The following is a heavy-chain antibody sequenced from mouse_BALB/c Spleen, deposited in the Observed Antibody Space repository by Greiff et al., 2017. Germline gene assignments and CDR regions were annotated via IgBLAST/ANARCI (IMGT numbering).Heavy chain of an antibody. Sequence: QVQLQQSGAELVRPGSSVKISCKASGYAFSSYWMNWVKQRPGQGLEWIGQIYPGDGDTNYNRKFKGKATLTADKSSSTAYMQLSSLTSEDSAVYFCARMNYGPYAMDYWGQGTSVTVSS. CDR1: GYAFSSYW. CDR2: IYPGDGDT. D-gene: IGHD1-2*01. V-gene: IGHV1-80*01. J-gene: IGHJ4*01. CDR3: ARMNYGPYAMDY.